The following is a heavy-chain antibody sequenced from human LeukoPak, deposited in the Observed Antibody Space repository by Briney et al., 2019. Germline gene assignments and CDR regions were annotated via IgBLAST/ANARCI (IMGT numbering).Heavy chain of an antibody. CDR3: ARDHTYCSSSDCYIDY. CDR2: ISGSYI. D-gene: IGHD2-2*02. V-gene: IGHV3-21*01. CDR1: GFTFNTYR. J-gene: IGHJ4*02. Sequence: GGSPRLSCAASGFTFNTYRLNWVRQAPGKGLEWLSSISGSYIYYADSVKGRFTISRDNAKNSLFLQLNSLRAEDTAVYYCARDHTYCSSSDCYIDYWGQGTLVTVSS.